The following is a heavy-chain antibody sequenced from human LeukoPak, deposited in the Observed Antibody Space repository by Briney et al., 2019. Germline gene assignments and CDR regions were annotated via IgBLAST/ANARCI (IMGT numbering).Heavy chain of an antibody. CDR3: ARERGVGSGWYKSHYYYYYGMDV. CDR2: ISSSGSTI. Sequence: GSLRLSCAASGFTFSDYYMSWIRQAPGKGLEWVSYISSSGSTIYYADSVKGRFTISRDNAKNSLYLQMNSLRAEDTAVYYCARERGVGSGWYKSHYYYYYGMDVWGQGTTVTVSS. V-gene: IGHV3-11*01. CDR1: GFTFSDYY. D-gene: IGHD6-19*01. J-gene: IGHJ6*02.